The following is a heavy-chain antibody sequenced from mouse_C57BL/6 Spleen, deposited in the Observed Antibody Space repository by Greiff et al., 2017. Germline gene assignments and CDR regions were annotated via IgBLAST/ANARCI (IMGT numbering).Heavy chain of an antibody. D-gene: IGHD2-4*01. CDR3: ARGDDYDGYFDV. V-gene: IGHV1-7*01. J-gene: IGHJ1*03. Sequence: QVQLKESGAELAKPGASVKLSCKASGYTFTSYWMHWVKQRPGQGLEWIGYINPSSGYTKYNQKFKYKATLTADKSSSTAYMQLSSLTYEDSAVYYCARGDDYDGYFDVWGTGTTVTVSS. CDR1: GYTFTSYW. CDR2: INPSSGYT.